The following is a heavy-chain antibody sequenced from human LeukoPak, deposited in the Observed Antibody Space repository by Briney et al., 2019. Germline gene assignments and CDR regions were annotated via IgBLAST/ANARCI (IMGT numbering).Heavy chain of an antibody. V-gene: IGHV3-21*01. D-gene: IGHD3/OR15-3a*01. CDR3: ARDLGLVPPEDYDYFDP. J-gene: IGHJ4*02. CDR1: AFSLKDYN. CDR2: ISYTGTYI. Sequence: GGSLRLSCAASAFSLKDYNMNWVRQAPGKGLEWVSSISYTGTYIYYADSVKGRFTISRDNAKNTLYLQINTLRAEDTAIYYCARDLGLVPPEDYDYFDPWGQGTLVTVSS.